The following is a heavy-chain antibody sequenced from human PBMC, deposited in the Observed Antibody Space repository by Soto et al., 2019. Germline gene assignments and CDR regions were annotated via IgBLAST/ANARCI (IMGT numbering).Heavy chain of an antibody. Sequence: QVQLVQSGAEVKKPGASVTVSCKASGYTFTTYDINWVRQATGQGLEWVGWMNPNNGDTGYAQSFQDRVTMTRDTSTSTAYMELGSLRSEDTAVYYCARNPATTGDFDFWGQGTLVTVSS. J-gene: IGHJ4*02. CDR2: MNPNNGDT. V-gene: IGHV1-8*01. CDR3: ARNPATTGDFDF. CDR1: GYTFTTYD. D-gene: IGHD1-1*01.